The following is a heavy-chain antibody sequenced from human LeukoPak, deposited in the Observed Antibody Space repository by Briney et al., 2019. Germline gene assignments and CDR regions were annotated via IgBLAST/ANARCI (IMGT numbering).Heavy chain of an antibody. D-gene: IGHD3-3*01. CDR2: ISAYNGNT. Sequence: ASVKVSCKASGYTFTSYGISWVRQAPGQGLEWMGWISAYNGNTNYAQKLQGRVTMTTDTSTSTAYMELRSLRSDDTAVYYCARVFSGDYDFWSGSNNWFDPWGQGTLVTVSS. J-gene: IGHJ5*02. CDR1: GYTFTSYG. V-gene: IGHV1-18*01. CDR3: ARVFSGDYDFWSGSNNWFDP.